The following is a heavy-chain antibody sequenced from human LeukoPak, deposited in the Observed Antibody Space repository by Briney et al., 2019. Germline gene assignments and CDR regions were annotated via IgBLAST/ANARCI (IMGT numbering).Heavy chain of an antibody. J-gene: IGHJ6*03. CDR2: IYHSGST. Sequence: SVTLSLTCAVSGGSISSSNWWSWVRQPPGKGLEWIGEIYHSGSTNYNPPLKSRVTISVEKSKHQFPLQLRSVTPADTAVYYCARVTCGGDCRPHYSYYYMDVWGKGPTVIISS. CDR3: ARVTCGGDCRPHYSYYYMDV. CDR1: GGSISSSNW. D-gene: IGHD2-21*02. V-gene: IGHV4-4*02.